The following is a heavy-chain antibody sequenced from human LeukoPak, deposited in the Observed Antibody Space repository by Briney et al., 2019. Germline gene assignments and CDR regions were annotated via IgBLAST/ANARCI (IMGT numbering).Heavy chain of an antibody. CDR2: INQDGSKE. Sequence: GGSLRLSCAASGFTFSNYWMTWVRQAPGKGLEWVANINQDGSKEYYMDSVKARFTISRDNAKNSLSLQMNRLRAEDTAVYYCVRDGGVSGYDLLDYWGQGTLVTVSS. D-gene: IGHD5-12*01. J-gene: IGHJ4*02. CDR1: GFTFSNYW. V-gene: IGHV3-7*01. CDR3: VRDGGVSGYDLLDY.